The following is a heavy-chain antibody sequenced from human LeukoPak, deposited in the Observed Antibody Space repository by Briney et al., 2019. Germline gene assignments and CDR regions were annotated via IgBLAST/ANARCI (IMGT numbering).Heavy chain of an antibody. V-gene: IGHV1-18*01. Sequence: ASVKVSCKASGYTFTSYGISWVRQAPGQGLEWMGWISAYNGNTNYAQKLQGRVTMTTDTSTSTAYMELRSLRSDDTAVYYCARDRGSSGRGTLFDYWGQGTLVTVSS. CDR2: ISAYNGNT. CDR1: GYTFTSYG. J-gene: IGHJ4*02. CDR3: ARDRGSSGRGTLFDY. D-gene: IGHD6-6*01.